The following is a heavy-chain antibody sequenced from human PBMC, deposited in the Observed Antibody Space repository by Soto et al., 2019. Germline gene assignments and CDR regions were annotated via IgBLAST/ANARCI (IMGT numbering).Heavy chain of an antibody. CDR1: GFTFSSYG. J-gene: IGHJ4*02. CDR2: ISYDGSNK. Sequence: WGSLRLSCAASGFTFSSYGMHWVRQAPGKGLEWVAVISYDGSNKYYADSVKGRFTISRDNSKNTLYLQMNSLRAEDTAVYYCAKGYYDSSGFFDYWGQGTLVTVSS. D-gene: IGHD3-22*01. V-gene: IGHV3-30*18. CDR3: AKGYYDSSGFFDY.